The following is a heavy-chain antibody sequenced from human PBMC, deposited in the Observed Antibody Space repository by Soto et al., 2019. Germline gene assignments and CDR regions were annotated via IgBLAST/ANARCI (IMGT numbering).Heavy chain of an antibody. Sequence: EVQLWESGGGLIQPGGSLRLSCATFGFSFSHYAMSWVRQAPGKGLEWVSGFGVDYVTYYADSVRGRFTISRDNSKNTLYLQMNSLRAEDTDLYYCAKAKGSFDHTGPDQWGQGTLVTVSS. V-gene: IGHV3-23*01. CDR1: GFSFSHYA. CDR3: AKAKGSFDHTGPDQ. D-gene: IGHD2-8*02. CDR2: FGVDYVT. J-gene: IGHJ4*02.